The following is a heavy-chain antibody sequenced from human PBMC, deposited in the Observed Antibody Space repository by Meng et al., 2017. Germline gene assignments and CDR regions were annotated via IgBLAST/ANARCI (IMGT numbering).Heavy chain of an antibody. CDR3: ARENRADPTLIFDY. CDR1: GGSISSGSYY. Sequence: SETLSLTCTVSGGSISSGSYYWSWIRQPAGKGLEWIGRIYTSGSTNYNPSLKSRVTMSVDTSKNQFSLKLSSVTAADTAVYYCARENRADPTLIFDYWGQGTLVTVSS. V-gene: IGHV4-61*02. D-gene: IGHD1-14*01. J-gene: IGHJ4*02. CDR2: IYTSGST.